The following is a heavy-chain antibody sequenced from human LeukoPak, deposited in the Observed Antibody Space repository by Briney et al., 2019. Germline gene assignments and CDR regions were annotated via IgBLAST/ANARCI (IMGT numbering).Heavy chain of an antibody. Sequence: ASVKVSCKASGYTFTSYDTNWVRQATGQGLEWMGWMNPNSGNTGYAQKFQGRVTMTRNTSISTAYMELSSLRSEDTAVYYCARDNYDSSGYYLRGYYYGMDVWGQGTTVTVSS. CDR1: GYTFTSYD. D-gene: IGHD3-22*01. V-gene: IGHV1-8*01. CDR3: ARDNYDSSGYYLRGYYYGMDV. J-gene: IGHJ6*02. CDR2: MNPNSGNT.